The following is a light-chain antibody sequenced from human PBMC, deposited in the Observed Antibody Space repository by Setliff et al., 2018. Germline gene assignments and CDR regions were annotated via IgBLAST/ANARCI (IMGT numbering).Light chain of an antibody. J-gene: IGLJ3*02. Sequence: QSALTQPASVSGSPGQSITISCTGTSSDVGVYNSVSWYQQHPGKAPKLMIYEVSNRPPGISSRFSGSKSGNTASLTISGLQAEDEADYYCSSHTTSSTWVFGGGT. V-gene: IGLV2-14*01. CDR1: SSDVGVYNS. CDR3: SSHTTSSTWV. CDR2: EVS.